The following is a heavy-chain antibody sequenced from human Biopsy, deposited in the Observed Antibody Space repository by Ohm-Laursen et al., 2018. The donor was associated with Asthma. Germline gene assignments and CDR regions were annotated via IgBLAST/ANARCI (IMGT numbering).Heavy chain of an antibody. V-gene: IGHV3-30*03. CDR1: GFTFMNFG. D-gene: IGHD2-21*01. J-gene: IGHJ4*02. Sequence: SLRLSCAASGFTFMNFGMHWVRQAPGKGLEWVALISSDVREWYADSVKGRFTISRDNSKNTLDLQMNSLRGDDTAVYYCVRWRSGYPDHYSDFWGLGTLVTVSS. CDR2: ISSDVRE. CDR3: VRWRSGYPDHYSDF.